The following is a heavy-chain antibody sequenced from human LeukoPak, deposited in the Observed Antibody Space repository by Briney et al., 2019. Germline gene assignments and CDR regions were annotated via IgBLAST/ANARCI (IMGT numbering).Heavy chain of an antibody. Sequence: PGGSLRLSCAASGFTFSSYAMHWVRQAPGKGLEWVAVISYDGSNKYYADSVKGRFTISRDNSKNTLYLQMNSLRAEDTAVYYCARDRSYGPLYFDYWGQGTLVTVSS. CDR3: ARDRSYGPLYFDY. V-gene: IGHV3-30-3*01. D-gene: IGHD5-18*01. J-gene: IGHJ4*02. CDR2: ISYDGSNK. CDR1: GFTFSSYA.